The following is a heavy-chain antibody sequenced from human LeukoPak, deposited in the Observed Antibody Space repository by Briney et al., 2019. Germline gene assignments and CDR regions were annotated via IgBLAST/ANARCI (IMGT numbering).Heavy chain of an antibody. Sequence: GSLRLSCAASGFTFSSYGMHWVRQAPGKGLEWVAFIRYDGSNKYYADSVKGRFTISRDNSKNTLYLQMNSLRAEDTAVYYCARDLANAGREFDAFDIWGQGTMVTVSS. V-gene: IGHV3-30*02. D-gene: IGHD1-14*01. J-gene: IGHJ3*02. CDR2: IRYDGSNK. CDR1: GFTFSSYG. CDR3: ARDLANAGREFDAFDI.